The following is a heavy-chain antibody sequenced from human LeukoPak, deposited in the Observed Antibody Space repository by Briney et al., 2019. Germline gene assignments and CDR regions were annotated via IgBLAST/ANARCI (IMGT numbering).Heavy chain of an antibody. CDR2: IKSKIDGGTA. CDR3: TTDQVGFGMEV. D-gene: IGHD1-26*01. J-gene: IGHJ6*02. CDR1: GFTLIDTW. Sequence: GSLRLSCAASGFTLIDTWMSWVRQAPGKGLEWVGRIKSKIDGGTADYAAPVKGRFIISRDDSKNTLSLQMNSLKTEDTAVYFCTTDQVGFGMEVWGQGTTVTVSS. V-gene: IGHV3-15*01.